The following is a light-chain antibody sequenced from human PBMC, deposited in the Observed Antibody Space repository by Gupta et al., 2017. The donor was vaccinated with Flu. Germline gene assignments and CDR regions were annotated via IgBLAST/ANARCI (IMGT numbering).Light chain of an antibody. J-gene: IGKJ1*01. V-gene: IGKV1-5*03. CDR1: QSISNR. CDR3: QQYDYDWT. Sequence: SPSTLSASVGDRVTITCRASQSISNRLAWYQQKAGKPPKILIYKASTLEGGVPSRFSGSGSGTQFTLTISSLQPDDFATYYCQQYDYDWTFGQGTKVEI. CDR2: KAS.